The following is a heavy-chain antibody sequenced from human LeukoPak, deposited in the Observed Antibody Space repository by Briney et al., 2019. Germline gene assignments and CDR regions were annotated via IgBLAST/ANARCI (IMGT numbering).Heavy chain of an antibody. CDR3: ARAIGSAWYADY. D-gene: IGHD6-19*01. Sequence: GGSLRLSCAASGFRFSDYYMNWIRQAPGKGFERISYISNTGGTTFYADSVKGRFTISRDHANNSLYLQMDSLRAEDTAIYYCARAIGSAWYADYWGQGILVTVS. J-gene: IGHJ4*02. V-gene: IGHV3-11*01. CDR1: GFRFSDYY. CDR2: ISNTGGTT.